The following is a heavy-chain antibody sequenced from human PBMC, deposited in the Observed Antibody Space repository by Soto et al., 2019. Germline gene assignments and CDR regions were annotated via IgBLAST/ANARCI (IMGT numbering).Heavy chain of an antibody. V-gene: IGHV3-23*01. D-gene: IGHD2-2*01. CDR3: AKPNLYCSSTSCYDY. CDR2: ISGSGGST. J-gene: IGHJ4*02. CDR1: GFTFTSYA. Sequence: GGSLRLSCAASGFTFTSYAMIWVRQAPGKGLEWVSAISGSGGSTYYADSVKGRFTISRDNSKNTLYLQMNSLRAEDTAVYYCAKPNLYCSSTSCYDYWGQGTPVTVSS.